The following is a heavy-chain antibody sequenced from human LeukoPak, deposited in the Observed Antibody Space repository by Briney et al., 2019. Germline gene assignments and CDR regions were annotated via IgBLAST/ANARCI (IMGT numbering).Heavy chain of an antibody. V-gene: IGHV3-48*03. Sequence: GGSLRLSCAVSEFAFSVYEMYWVRQAPGKGLGWVSYISSSGGTRYYADSVKGRFTISRDNAKNSLYLQLNSLRAEDTAVYYCTTLTVASSFDYWGQGALVTVSS. D-gene: IGHD6-19*01. J-gene: IGHJ4*02. CDR2: ISSSGGTR. CDR1: EFAFSVYE. CDR3: TTLTVASSFDY.